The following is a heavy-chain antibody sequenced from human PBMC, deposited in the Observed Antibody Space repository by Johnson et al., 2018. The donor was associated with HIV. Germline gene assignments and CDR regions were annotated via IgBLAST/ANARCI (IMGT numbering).Heavy chain of an antibody. V-gene: IGHV3-30*14. CDR3: AREGKDAFDI. D-gene: IGHD3-10*01. CDR2: ISYDGSNK. CDR1: GFTVSRNY. J-gene: IGHJ3*02. Sequence: QVQLVESGGGLIQPGGSLRLSCAVFGFTVSRNYMSWVRQAPGKGLEWVAVISYDGSNKYYADSVKGRFTISRDNSKNTLYLQMNSLRAEDTAVYYCAREGKDAFDIWGQGTMVTVSS.